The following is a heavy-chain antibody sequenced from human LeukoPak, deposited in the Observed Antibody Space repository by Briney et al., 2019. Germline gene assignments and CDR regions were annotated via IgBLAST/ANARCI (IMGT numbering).Heavy chain of an antibody. D-gene: IGHD6-13*01. CDR2: IGTAGEI. V-gene: IGHV3-13*01. CDR3: ARVPSITAAGRATSDV. CDR1: GFTFSSYD. J-gene: IGHJ4*02. Sequence: PGGSLRLSCAASGFTFSSYDIHWVRQATGKGLEWVSGIGTAGEIYYPGSVKGRFTISRENAKNSLYLQMNSLRAGDTAVYYCARVPSITAAGRATSDVWGQGTLVTVSS.